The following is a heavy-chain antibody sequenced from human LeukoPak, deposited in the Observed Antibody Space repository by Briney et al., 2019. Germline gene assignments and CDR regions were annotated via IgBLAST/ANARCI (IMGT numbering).Heavy chain of an antibody. CDR3: AIGPNFYDYGNI. V-gene: IGHV1-2*02. J-gene: IGHJ4*02. Sequence: ASVKVSCKASGYTFTSYDINWVRQATGQGLEWMGWMNPNSGGTNYAQKFQGRVTMTRDTSISTAYMELSRLRSDDTAVYYCAIGPNFYDYGNIWGQGTLVTVSS. CDR1: GYTFTSYD. CDR2: MNPNSGGT. D-gene: IGHD4-17*01.